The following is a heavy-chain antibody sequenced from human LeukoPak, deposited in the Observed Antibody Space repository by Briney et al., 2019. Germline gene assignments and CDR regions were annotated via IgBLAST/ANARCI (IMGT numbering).Heavy chain of an antibody. V-gene: IGHV3-30*02. CDR3: AKDATSGSSNYYYYYYMDV. J-gene: IGHJ6*03. Sequence: GGSLRLSCAASGFTFSSYGMHWVCQAPGKGLEWVAFIRYDGSNKYYADSVKGRFTISRDNSKNTLYLQMNSLRAEDTAVYYCAKDATSGSSNYYYYYYMDVWGKGTTVTVSS. CDR1: GFTFSSYG. D-gene: IGHD1-26*01. CDR2: IRYDGSNK.